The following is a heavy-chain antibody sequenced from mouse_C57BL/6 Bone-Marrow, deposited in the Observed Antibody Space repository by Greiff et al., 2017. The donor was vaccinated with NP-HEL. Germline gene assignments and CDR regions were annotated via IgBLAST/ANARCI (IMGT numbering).Heavy chain of an antibody. CDR2: VYPYNGGT. J-gene: IGHJ1*03. CDR3: ARPYDYGSSYYFDV. CDR1: GFTFTDYY. D-gene: IGHD1-1*01. Sequence: VQLKESGPVLVKPGPSVKISCKASGFTFTDYYMHWVKQSHGKSLEWIGLVYPYNGGTSYNQKFKGKATLTVDTSSSTAYMELNSLTSEDSAVYYCARPYDYGSSYYFDVWGTGTTVTVSS. V-gene: IGHV1-36*01.